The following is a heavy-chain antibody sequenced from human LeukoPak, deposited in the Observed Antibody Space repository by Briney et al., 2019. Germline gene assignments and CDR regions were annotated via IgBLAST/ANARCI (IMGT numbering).Heavy chain of an antibody. CDR3: VREGESTWS. CDR1: GFTFSSYW. CDR2: INNDGSGT. V-gene: IGHV3-74*01. J-gene: IGHJ5*02. Sequence: GGSLRLSCAASGFTFSSYWMHWVRQAPGKGPVWVSRINNDGSGTTYADSVKGRFTISRDDAKNTLYLQMNSLRAEDTAVHYCVREGESTWSWGQGTLVTVSS. D-gene: IGHD2-15*01.